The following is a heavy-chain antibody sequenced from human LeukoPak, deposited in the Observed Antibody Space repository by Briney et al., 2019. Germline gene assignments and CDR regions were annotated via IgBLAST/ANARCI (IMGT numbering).Heavy chain of an antibody. V-gene: IGHV3-53*01. CDR1: GFTVSSNY. Sequence: GGSLRLSCAASGFTVSSNYMSWVRQAPGKGLEWVSVIYSGGSTYYADSVKGRFTISRDNSKNTLYLQTNSLRAEDTAVYYCAGALAPTTQYYYYYYGMDVWGQGTTVTVSS. J-gene: IGHJ6*02. CDR3: AGALAPTTQYYYYYYGMDV. D-gene: IGHD4-11*01. CDR2: IYSGGST.